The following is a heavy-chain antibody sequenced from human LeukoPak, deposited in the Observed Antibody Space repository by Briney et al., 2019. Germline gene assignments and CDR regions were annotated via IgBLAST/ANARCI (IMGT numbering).Heavy chain of an antibody. J-gene: IGHJ6*03. Sequence: ASVKVSCKASGYTFTSYGISWVRQAPGQGLEWMGWISAYNGNTNYAQKLQGRVTMTTDTSTSTAYMELRSLRSDDTAVYYCATLDIAVVPPSHSYYMDVWGKGTTVTVSS. CDR3: ATLDIAVVPPSHSYYMDV. D-gene: IGHD2-2*01. CDR2: ISAYNGNT. V-gene: IGHV1-18*01. CDR1: GYTFTSYG.